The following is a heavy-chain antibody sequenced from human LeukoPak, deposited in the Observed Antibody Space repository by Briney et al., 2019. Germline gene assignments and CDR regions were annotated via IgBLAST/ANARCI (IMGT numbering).Heavy chain of an antibody. CDR2: IIPIFGTA. CDR3: ATTVLDYSNSPYYYYYGMDV. J-gene: IGHJ6*02. V-gene: IGHV1-69*13. D-gene: IGHD4-11*01. Sequence: ASVKVSCKASGGTFSSYAISWVRQAPGQGLEWMGGIIPIFGTANYAQKFQGRVTITADESTSTAYMELSSLRSEDTAVYYCATTVLDYSNSPYYYYYGMDVWGQGTTVTVSS. CDR1: GGTFSSYA.